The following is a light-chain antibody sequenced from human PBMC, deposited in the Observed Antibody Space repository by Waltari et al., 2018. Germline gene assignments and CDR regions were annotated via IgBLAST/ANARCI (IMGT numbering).Light chain of an antibody. V-gene: IGKV1-33*01. CDR3: QQYDDVPYYT. J-gene: IGKJ2*01. CDR2: EAA. Sequence: IQMPHSPSSLPASVGDSVTITCRASHDISQYLNWYHQRPGRAPKLLIYEAAQLEMGVSARFSGSGYGTIVTLTIRSVQAADVGTYFCQQYDDVPYYTFGQGT. CDR1: HDISQY.